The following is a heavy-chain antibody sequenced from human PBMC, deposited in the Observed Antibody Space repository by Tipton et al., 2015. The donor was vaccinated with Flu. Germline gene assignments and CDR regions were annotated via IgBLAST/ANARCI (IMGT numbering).Heavy chain of an antibody. J-gene: IGHJ2*01. Sequence: TLSLTCTVSGGSISSYFWSSMRQPAGKGLEWIGRTLTSGGTNYNPPLKSRVTMSVDTSKNQFSLKLSSVTAADTAVYYCARHKFAADSSGWYAYWYFDLWGRGTLVTVSS. D-gene: IGHD6-19*01. CDR1: GGSISSYF. CDR3: ARHKFAADSSGWYAYWYFDL. CDR2: TLTSGGT. V-gene: IGHV4-4*07.